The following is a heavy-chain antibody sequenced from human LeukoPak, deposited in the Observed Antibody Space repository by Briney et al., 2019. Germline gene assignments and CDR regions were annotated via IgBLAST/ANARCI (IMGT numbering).Heavy chain of an antibody. J-gene: IGHJ4*02. Sequence: PGGSLRLSCAASGFTFSSYAMHWVRQAPGKGLEWVAVISYDGSNKYYADSVKGRFTISRDNSKNTLYLQMNSLRAEDTAVYYCAREIPDQRLGELSLWPYGPFDYWGQGTLVTVSS. V-gene: IGHV3-30-3*01. CDR2: ISYDGSNK. CDR3: AREIPDQRLGELSLWPYGPFDY. CDR1: GFTFSSYA. D-gene: IGHD3-16*02.